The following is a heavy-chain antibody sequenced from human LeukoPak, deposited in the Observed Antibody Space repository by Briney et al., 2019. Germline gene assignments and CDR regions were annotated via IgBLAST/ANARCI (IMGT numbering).Heavy chain of an antibody. Sequence: ASVKVSCKASGYTFTSYYMYWVRQAPGQGLEWMGIINPSGGSTSHAQKFQGRVTMTRDTSTSTVYMELSSLRSEDTAVYYCARVYYDSSGYYPKHAFDIWGQGTMVTVSS. J-gene: IGHJ3*02. CDR3: ARVYYDSSGYYPKHAFDI. CDR2: INPSGGST. D-gene: IGHD3-22*01. CDR1: GYTFTSYY. V-gene: IGHV1-46*03.